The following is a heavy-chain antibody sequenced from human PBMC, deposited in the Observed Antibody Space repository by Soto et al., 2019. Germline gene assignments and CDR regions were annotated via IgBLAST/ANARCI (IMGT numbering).Heavy chain of an antibody. CDR2: ILHTGGT. D-gene: IGHD3-10*01. V-gene: IGHV4-30-2*01. CDR3: ARLQFGEGFDY. J-gene: IGHJ4*02. CDR1: GGSISGGGFS. Sequence: PSETLSLTCAVSGGSISGGGFSWSWIRQPPGKGLEWIGYILHTGGTQYNPSLESRVSMSVDKSKNQFSLHLTSVTAADTAVYYCARLQFGEGFDYWGQGALVTVSS.